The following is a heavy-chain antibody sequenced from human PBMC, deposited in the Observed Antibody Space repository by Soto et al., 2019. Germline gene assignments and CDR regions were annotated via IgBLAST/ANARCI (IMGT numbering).Heavy chain of an antibody. Sequence: QVQLQESGPGLVKPSETLSLTCTVSGGSISSYYWSWIRQPPGKGLEWIGYIYYSGSTNYNPSLKSRVTISVDTSKNQFSLKLSSVTAADTAVYYCARQSEQWLPRGFDYWGQGTLVTVSS. V-gene: IGHV4-59*08. D-gene: IGHD6-19*01. J-gene: IGHJ4*02. CDR1: GGSISSYY. CDR2: IYYSGST. CDR3: ARQSEQWLPRGFDY.